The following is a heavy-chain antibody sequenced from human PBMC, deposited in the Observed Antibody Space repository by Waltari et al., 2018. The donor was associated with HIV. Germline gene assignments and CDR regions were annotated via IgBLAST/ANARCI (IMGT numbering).Heavy chain of an antibody. Sequence: QVQLVQSGAEVKKPGASVKVSCKASGYTFTGYYMHWVRQAPGQGLEWMGRINPNSGGTNLAQKCQGRVTMTRDTSTSTAYMELSRLRSDDTAVYYCARIHQAHRYYYDSSGYSVYFDYWGQGTLVTVSS. CDR1: GYTFTGYY. J-gene: IGHJ4*02. V-gene: IGHV1-2*06. D-gene: IGHD3-22*01. CDR3: ARIHQAHRYYYDSSGYSVYFDY. CDR2: INPNSGGT.